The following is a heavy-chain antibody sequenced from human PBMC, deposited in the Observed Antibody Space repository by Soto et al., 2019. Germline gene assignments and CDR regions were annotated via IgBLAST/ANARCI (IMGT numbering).Heavy chain of an antibody. D-gene: IGHD3-22*01. J-gene: IGHJ4*02. V-gene: IGHV4-59*01. CDR3: ARVGLYDSSGYYYFDY. CDR1: GGSISSYY. Sequence: SGDLSLTCTVSGGSISSYYWSWIRQPPGKGLEWIGYIYYSGSTNYNPSLKSRVTISVDTSKNQFSLKLSSVTAADTAVYYCARVGLYDSSGYYYFDYWGQGTLVTVSS. CDR2: IYYSGST.